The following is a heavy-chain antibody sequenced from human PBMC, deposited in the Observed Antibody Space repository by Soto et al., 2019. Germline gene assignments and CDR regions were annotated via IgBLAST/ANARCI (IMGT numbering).Heavy chain of an antibody. Sequence: QVQLVESGGGVVQPGRSLRLSCAASGFTFSSYGMHWVRQAPGKGLEWVAVISYDGSNKYYADSVKGRFTIARDNSKNTLYLQMNSLRAEDTAVYYCARLKAPEQWLVGSLDYWGQGTLVTVSS. J-gene: IGHJ4*02. V-gene: IGHV3-30*03. D-gene: IGHD6-19*01. CDR3: ARLKAPEQWLVGSLDY. CDR2: ISYDGSNK. CDR1: GFTFSSYG.